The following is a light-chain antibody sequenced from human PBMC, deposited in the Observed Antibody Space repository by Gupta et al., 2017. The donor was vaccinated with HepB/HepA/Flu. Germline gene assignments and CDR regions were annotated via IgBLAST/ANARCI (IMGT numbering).Light chain of an antibody. CDR3: QQCVSTPKT. CDR1: QSISIY. CDR2: AAS. Sequence: DIQMTQSPSSLSAPVGDRVTITCRASQSISIYLNWYQQRPGRAPKVLINAASSLQSGVPTRFIGSGSGTDFTLTISRLQPEDVATYYCQQCVSTPKTFGQGTKVEIE. J-gene: IGKJ1*01. V-gene: IGKV1-39*01.